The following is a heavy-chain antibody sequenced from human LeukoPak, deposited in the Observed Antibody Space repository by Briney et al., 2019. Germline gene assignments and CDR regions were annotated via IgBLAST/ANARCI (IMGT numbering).Heavy chain of an antibody. CDR2: IKQDGSEK. CDR3: AREDIVVVVAATEEIYYFDY. J-gene: IGHJ4*02. V-gene: IGHV3-7*01. Sequence: GGSLRLSCAASGFTFSSYWMSWVRQAPGKGLEWVANIKQDGSEKYYVNSVKGRFTISRDNAKNSLYLQMNSLRAEDTAVYYCAREDIVVVVAATEEIYYFDYWGQGTLVTVSS. D-gene: IGHD2-15*01. CDR1: GFTFSSYW.